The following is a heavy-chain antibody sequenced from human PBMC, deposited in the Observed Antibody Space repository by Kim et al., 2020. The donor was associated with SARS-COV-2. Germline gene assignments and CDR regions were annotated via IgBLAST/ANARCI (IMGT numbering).Heavy chain of an antibody. CDR2: ISAYNGNT. CDR1: GYTFTSYG. Sequence: ASVKVSCKASGYTFTSYGISWVRQAPGQGLEWMGWISAYNGNTNYAQKLQGRVTITTDTSTSTAYMELRSLRSDDTAVYYCAREGYSSSWYEGCYYYYGMDVWGQGTTVTVSS. CDR3: AREGYSSSWYEGCYYYYGMDV. V-gene: IGHV1-18*01. D-gene: IGHD6-13*01. J-gene: IGHJ6*02.